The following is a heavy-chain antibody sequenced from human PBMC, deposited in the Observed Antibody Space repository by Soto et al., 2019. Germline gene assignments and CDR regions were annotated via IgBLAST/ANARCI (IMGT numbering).Heavy chain of an antibody. CDR2: IYDTGNT. CDR3: ARARITMVREVIKYNMDV. J-gene: IGHJ6*02. CDR1: GGSISNYY. D-gene: IGHD3-10*01. V-gene: IGHV4-59*01. Sequence: SLTCTVSGGSISNYYWSWIRQSPVKELEWIGYIYDTGNTDSNPSLQSRATISMDTSKNQLSLKLSSVTAADTAVYYCARARITMVREVIKYNMDVWGQGTTVTVSS.